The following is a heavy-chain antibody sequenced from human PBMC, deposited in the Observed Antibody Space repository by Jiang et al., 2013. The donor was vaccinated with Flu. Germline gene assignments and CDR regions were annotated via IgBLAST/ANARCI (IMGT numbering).Heavy chain of an antibody. CDR1: GGSINGSDNY. D-gene: IGHD3-22*01. CDR2: FYYGANT. Sequence: GSGLVKPSETLSLTCSVSGGSINGSDNYWGWIRQPPGKGLEWIGSFYYGANTYYNWSLKSRVTISVDTSKMHFSLKLTSVTAADTAVYYGASQRLLGDFWGQGILVTVSS. J-gene: IGHJ4*02. CDR3: ASQRLLGDF. V-gene: IGHV4-39*02.